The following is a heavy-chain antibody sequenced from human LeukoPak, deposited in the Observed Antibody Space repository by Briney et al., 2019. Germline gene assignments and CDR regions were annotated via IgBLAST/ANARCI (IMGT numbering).Heavy chain of an antibody. CDR3: ARSRHGVWFGERTSPKYNWFDP. CDR2: ISGSGGST. J-gene: IGHJ5*02. V-gene: IGHV3-23*01. Sequence: GGSLRLSCAAFGFTFSSYGMSWVRQAPGKGLEWVSVISGSGGSTYYAASVKGRFTISRDNSKNTLYLQMNSLRAEDTAVYYCARSRHGVWFGERTSPKYNWFDPWGQGTLVTVSS. D-gene: IGHD3-10*01. CDR1: GFTFSSYG.